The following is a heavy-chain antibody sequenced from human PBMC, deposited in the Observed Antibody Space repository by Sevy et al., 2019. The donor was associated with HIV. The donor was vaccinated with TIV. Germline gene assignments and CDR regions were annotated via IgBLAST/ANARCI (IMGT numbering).Heavy chain of an antibody. CDR1: GGSISSSSYY. D-gene: IGHD4-17*01. CDR2: IYYSGST. J-gene: IGHJ1*01. V-gene: IGHV4-39*01. Sequence: SETLSLTCTVSGGSISSSSYYWGWIRQPPGKGLEWIGSIYYSGSTYYNPSLKSRVTISVDTSKNQFSLKLSSVTAADTAVYYCARHWGGYGDPRALHHWGQGTLVTVSS. CDR3: ARHWGGYGDPRALHH.